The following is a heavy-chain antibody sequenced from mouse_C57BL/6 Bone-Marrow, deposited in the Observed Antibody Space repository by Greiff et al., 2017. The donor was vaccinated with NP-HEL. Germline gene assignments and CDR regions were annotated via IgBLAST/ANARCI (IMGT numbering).Heavy chain of an antibody. J-gene: IGHJ2*01. V-gene: IGHV1-69*01. CDR2: IDPSASYT. CDR1: GYTFTSYW. Sequence: VQLQQPGAELVMPGASVKLSCKASGYTFTSYWMHWVKQRPGQGLEWIGEIDPSASYTNYNQQFKGKSTLTVDKSSSTAYMQLSSLTSADSAVYYCARGRYYFDYWGQGTTLTVSS. CDR3: ARGRYYFDY.